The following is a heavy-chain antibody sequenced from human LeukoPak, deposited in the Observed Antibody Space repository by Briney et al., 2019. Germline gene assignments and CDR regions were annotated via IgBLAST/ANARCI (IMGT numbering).Heavy chain of an antibody. CDR3: ARGGGPYRPLDY. CDR1: GGSITNTNY. V-gene: IGHV4-4*02. CDR2: VNLQGST. J-gene: IGHJ4*02. Sequence: SGTLSLTCGVSGGSITNTNYWTWVRQPPGKGLEWIREVNLQGSTNYNPSLRGRVAIAVDTSENHISLQLTSVTAADTAVYYCARGGGPYRPLDYSGQGTLVTVSS.